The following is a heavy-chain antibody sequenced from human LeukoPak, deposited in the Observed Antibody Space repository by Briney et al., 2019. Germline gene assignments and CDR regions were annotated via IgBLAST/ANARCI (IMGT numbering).Heavy chain of an antibody. Sequence: SETLSLTCTVSGGSISHYYWTWIRQPPGKGLEWIGYIYYSGSTNYNPSLKSRVTISVDTSKNQFSLKLSSVTAADTAVYYSARGTYCSRTSCYAPDAFDIWGQGTMVTVSS. CDR2: IYYSGST. J-gene: IGHJ3*02. V-gene: IGHV4-59*01. CDR1: GGSISHYY. CDR3: ARGTYCSRTSCYAPDAFDI. D-gene: IGHD2-2*01.